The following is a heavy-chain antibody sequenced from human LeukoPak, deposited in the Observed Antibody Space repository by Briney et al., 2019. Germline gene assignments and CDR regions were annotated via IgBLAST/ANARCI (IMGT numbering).Heavy chain of an antibody. CDR2: FDPEDGET. J-gene: IGHJ4*02. CDR3: ATDRPWGGALGY. Sequence: ASVKVSCKVSGYTLTELSMHWVRQAPGKGLEWMGGFDPEDGETIYAQKFQGRVTMTEDTSTDTAYMELSSLRSEDTAVYYCATDRPWGGALGYWGQGTLVTVPS. CDR1: GYTLTELS. D-gene: IGHD3-16*01. V-gene: IGHV1-24*01.